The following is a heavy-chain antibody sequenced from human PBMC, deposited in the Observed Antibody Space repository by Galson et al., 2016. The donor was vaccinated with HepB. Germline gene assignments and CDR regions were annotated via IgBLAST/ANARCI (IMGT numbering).Heavy chain of an antibody. CDR2: VSYSGSN. J-gene: IGHJ2*01. D-gene: IGHD5-24*01. CDR3: AREWQARLWYFDL. Sequence: SETLSLTCPVSGGSLSSAAYYWGWIRQPPGEGLEWIGSVSYSGSNYYNLSLKSRATISVDTSKNQVSLKLRSVTAADTAFYYCAREWQARLWYFDLWGRGTLVTVSS. CDR1: GGSLSSAAYY. V-gene: IGHV4-39*07.